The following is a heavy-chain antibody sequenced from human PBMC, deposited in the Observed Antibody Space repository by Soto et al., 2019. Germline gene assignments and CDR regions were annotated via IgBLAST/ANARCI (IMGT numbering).Heavy chain of an antibody. CDR1: GFTFSSYS. Sequence: EVQLVESGGGLVQPGGSLRLSCAASGFTFSSYSMNWVRQAPGKGLEWVSYISSSSSTIYYADSVKGRFTISRDNAKNSLYLQMNSLRAEDTAVYYCARDGDCSSTSCEYYYYYMDVWGNGTTVTVSS. CDR2: ISSSSSTI. CDR3: ARDGDCSSTSCEYYYYYMDV. V-gene: IGHV3-48*01. J-gene: IGHJ6*03. D-gene: IGHD2-2*01.